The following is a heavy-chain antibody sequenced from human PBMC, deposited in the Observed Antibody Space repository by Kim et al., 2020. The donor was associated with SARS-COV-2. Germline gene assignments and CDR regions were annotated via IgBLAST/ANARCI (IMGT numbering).Heavy chain of an antibody. J-gene: IGHJ6*02. CDR1: GYTLNSYA. CDR3: ARDGVNDIVTGLFGMDG. D-gene: IGHD3-9*01. CDR2: LNTDNGDI. V-gene: IGHV1-3*04. Sequence: ASVKVSCKASGYTLNSYALHLVRQAPGHGLEWMGWLNTDNGDIKFSQKFQGRVTISRDTTASTAYFLLSGVISDDMGVDFGARDGVNDIVTGLFGMDGWG.